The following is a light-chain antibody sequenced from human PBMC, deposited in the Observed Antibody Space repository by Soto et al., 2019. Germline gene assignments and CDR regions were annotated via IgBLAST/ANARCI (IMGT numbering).Light chain of an antibody. CDR2: ATS. CDR3: QQTYVAPVT. CDR1: QNIKSF. Sequence: DIQMTQSPSSLSASVGERVTITCRASQNIKSFLNWYQQKPGKAPKLLIYATSSVQSGVPARFSGGRSGTDFSLSISSLQPEDFATYYRQQTYVAPVTFGGGTKVEI. J-gene: IGKJ4*01. V-gene: IGKV1-39*01.